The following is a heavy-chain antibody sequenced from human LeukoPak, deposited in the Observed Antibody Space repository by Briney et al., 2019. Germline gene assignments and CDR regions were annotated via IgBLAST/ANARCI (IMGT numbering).Heavy chain of an antibody. D-gene: IGHD5-18*01. CDR3: ARGGDTSMALIDY. Sequence: SETLSLTCTVSGGSISSYYWSWIRQPPGKGLEWIGCIYYSGSTNYNPSLKSRVTISVDTSKNQFSLRLSSVTAADTAVYYCARGGDTSMALIDYWGQGTLVTVSS. J-gene: IGHJ4*02. V-gene: IGHV4-59*01. CDR2: IYYSGST. CDR1: GGSISSYY.